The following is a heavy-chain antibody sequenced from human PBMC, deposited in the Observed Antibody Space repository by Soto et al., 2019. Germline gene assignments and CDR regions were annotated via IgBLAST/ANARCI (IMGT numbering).Heavy chain of an antibody. CDR1: GGSISSYY. V-gene: IGHV4-59*08. Sequence: SETLSLTCTVSGGSISSYYCSWIRQPPGKGLEWIGYIYYSGSTNYNPSLKSRVTISVDTSKNQFSLKLSSVTAADTAVYYCARSQAHYGSGSYFFYYYGMDVWGQGTTVTVS. J-gene: IGHJ6*02. CDR2: IYYSGST. CDR3: ARSQAHYGSGSYFFYYYGMDV. D-gene: IGHD3-10*01.